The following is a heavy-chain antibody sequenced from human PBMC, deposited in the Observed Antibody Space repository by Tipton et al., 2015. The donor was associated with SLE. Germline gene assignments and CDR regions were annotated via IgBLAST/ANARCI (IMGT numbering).Heavy chain of an antibody. D-gene: IGHD1-1*01. CDR2: ISYDGSNK. Sequence: SLRLSCAASGFTFSSYAMHWVRQAPGKGLEWVAVISYDGSNKYYADSVKGRFTISRDNSKNTLYLQMNSLRAEDTAVYYCADNAGPTPGAFDIWGQGTMVTVSS. CDR3: ADNAGPTPGAFDI. CDR1: GFTFSSYA. J-gene: IGHJ3*02. V-gene: IGHV3-30*14.